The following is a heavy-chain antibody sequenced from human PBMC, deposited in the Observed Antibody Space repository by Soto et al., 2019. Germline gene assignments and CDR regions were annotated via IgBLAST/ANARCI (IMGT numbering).Heavy chain of an antibody. Sequence: QVQLVQSGPEVKKPGASVKVSCKTSGYTFTSYGISWVRQAPGQGLEWMGWINTNKGDTNYAQKFRGRVTMTTDTSTRTGYMELRSRGSDDPAIYYCATRSRPFDFWGQGTLVTVP. V-gene: IGHV1-18*04. CDR3: ATRSRPFDF. CDR1: GYTFTSYG. CDR2: INTNKGDT. J-gene: IGHJ4*02.